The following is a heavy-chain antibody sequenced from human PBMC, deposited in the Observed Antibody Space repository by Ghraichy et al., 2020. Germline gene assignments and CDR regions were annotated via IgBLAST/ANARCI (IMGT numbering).Heavy chain of an antibody. CDR1: GFTFSSYA. Sequence: GGSLRLSCSASGFTFSSYAMHWVRQAPGKGLKYVSAISSNGGSTYYADSVKGRFTISRDNSKNTLYLQMSSLRAEDTAVYYCVKDHSSSWPYYFDYWGQGTLVTVSS. D-gene: IGHD6-13*01. CDR3: VKDHSSSWPYYFDY. CDR2: ISSNGGST. J-gene: IGHJ4*02. V-gene: IGHV3-64D*06.